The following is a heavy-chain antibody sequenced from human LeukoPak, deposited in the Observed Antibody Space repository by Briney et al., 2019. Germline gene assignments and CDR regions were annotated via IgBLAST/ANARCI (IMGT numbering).Heavy chain of an antibody. D-gene: IGHD6-6*01. CDR2: IYTSGST. J-gene: IGHJ5*02. CDR1: GGSISSYY. Sequence: SETLSLTCTVSGGSISSYYWSWIRQPAGKGLEWIGRIYTSGSTNYNPSLKSRVTMSVDTSKNQFSLKLSSVTAADTAVYYCASIRYSSSSYWFDPWGQGTLATVSS. V-gene: IGHV4-4*07. CDR3: ASIRYSSSSYWFDP.